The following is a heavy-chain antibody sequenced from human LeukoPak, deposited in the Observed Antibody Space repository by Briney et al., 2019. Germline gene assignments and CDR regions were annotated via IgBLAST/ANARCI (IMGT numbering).Heavy chain of an antibody. CDR2: INPNSGGT. V-gene: IGHV1-2*02. CDR1: GYTFTGYY. D-gene: IGHD6-6*01. Sequence: SVKVSCKASGYTFTGYYMHWVRQVPGQGLEWMGWINPNSGGTNYAQKFQGRVTMTRDTSISTAYMELSRLRSDDTAVYYCAHSINSSSFYFQHWGQGTLVTVSS. J-gene: IGHJ1*01. CDR3: AHSINSSSFYFQH.